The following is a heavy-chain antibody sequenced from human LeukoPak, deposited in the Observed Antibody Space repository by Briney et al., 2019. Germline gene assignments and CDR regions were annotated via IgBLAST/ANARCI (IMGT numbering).Heavy chain of an antibody. CDR1: GYTFTSYD. V-gene: IGHV1-8*01. D-gene: IGHD6-13*01. Sequence: GASVKVSCTASGYTFTSYDINWVRQAPGQGLEWMGWMNPNSGNTGYAQKFQGRVTMTRNTSISTAYMELSSLRSEDTAVYYCARVVSIRSIAAAGVWGQGTTVTVSS. J-gene: IGHJ6*02. CDR3: ARVVSIRSIAAAGV. CDR2: MNPNSGNT.